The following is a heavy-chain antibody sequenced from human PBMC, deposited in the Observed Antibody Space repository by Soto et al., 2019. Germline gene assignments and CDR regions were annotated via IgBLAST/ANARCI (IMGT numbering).Heavy chain of an antibody. CDR1: GFTFSSYG. CDR3: AKDPKQYYYYYGMDV. CDR2: ISYDGSNK. J-gene: IGHJ6*02. Sequence: QVQLVESGGGVVQPGRSLRLSCAASGFTFSSYGMHWVRQAPGKGLEWVAVISYDGSNKYYADSVKGRFTISRDNSKNTLYLQMNSLRAADTAVYYCAKDPKQYYYYYGMDVWGQGTTVTVSS. V-gene: IGHV3-30*18.